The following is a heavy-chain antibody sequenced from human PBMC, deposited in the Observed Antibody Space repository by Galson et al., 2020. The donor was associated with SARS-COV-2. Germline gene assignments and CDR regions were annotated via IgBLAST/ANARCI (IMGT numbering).Heavy chain of an antibody. V-gene: IGHV4-31*03. J-gene: IGHJ4*02. D-gene: IGHD1-26*01. CDR3: ARTKTGATTPVDC. CDR1: GSSVSSGGFY. CDR2: IYYDGDS. Sequence: ASETLSLTCTVSGSSVSSGGFYWTWIRQCPGKGLEWIGYIYYDGDSYYNASLQSRATILLDKSQNQFSLTLTSVTAADTAVYYCARTKTGATTPVDCWGQGTMVTVSS.